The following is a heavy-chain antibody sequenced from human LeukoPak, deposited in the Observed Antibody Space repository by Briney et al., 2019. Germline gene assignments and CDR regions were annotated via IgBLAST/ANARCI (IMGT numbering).Heavy chain of an antibody. CDR3: ARTYCSGGSCYSDY. CDR1: GGSISSSNW. D-gene: IGHD2-15*01. V-gene: IGHV4-4*02. CDR2: IYHSGST. Sequence: PSETLSLTCAVSGGSISSSNWWSWVRQPPGKGLEWIGEIYHSGSTNYNPSLKSRVTISVDTSKNQFSLKLSSVTAADTAVYYCARTYCSGGSCYSDYWGQGTLVTVSS. J-gene: IGHJ4*02.